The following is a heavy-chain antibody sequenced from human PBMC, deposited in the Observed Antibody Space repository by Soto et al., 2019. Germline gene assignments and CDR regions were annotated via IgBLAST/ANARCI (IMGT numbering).Heavy chain of an antibody. CDR2: VYSSGTT. J-gene: IGHJ4*02. Sequence: SETLSLTCSVSGGSINSYWWSWIRQPAGKGLEWIGSVYSSGTTDYNPSLNSRATMSVETSKNQFSLKLTSVTAADTAVYYCARDIGSYAYAEGYWGQGIQVTVSS. CDR1: GGSINSYW. CDR3: ARDIGSYAYAEGY. D-gene: IGHD2-2*01. V-gene: IGHV4-4*07.